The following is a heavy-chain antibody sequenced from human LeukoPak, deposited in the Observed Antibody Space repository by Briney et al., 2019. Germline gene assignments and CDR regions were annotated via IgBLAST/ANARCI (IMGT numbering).Heavy chain of an antibody. CDR3: ARDLGGYSYGLPFDY. V-gene: IGHV3-21*01. J-gene: IGHJ4*02. CDR2: ISSSSSYI. Sequence: GGSLRLSCAASGFTFSSYSMNWVRQAPGKGLEWVSSISSSSSYIYYADSVKGRFTISRDNAKNSLYLQMNSLRAEDTAVYYCARDLGGYSYGLPFDYWGQGTLVTVSS. D-gene: IGHD5-18*01. CDR1: GFTFSSYS.